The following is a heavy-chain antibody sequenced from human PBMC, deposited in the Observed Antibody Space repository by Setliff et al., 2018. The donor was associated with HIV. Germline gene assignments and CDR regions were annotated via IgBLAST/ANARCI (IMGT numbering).Heavy chain of an antibody. D-gene: IGHD3-22*01. V-gene: IGHV5-51*01. CDR2: IYPGDSDT. J-gene: IGHJ5*02. CDR1: GYRFTNYW. CDR3: ARSGDSSVNWFDP. Sequence: PGESLKISCKGSGYRFTNYWIAWVRQMPGKGLEWMGIIYPGDSDTRYSPTFQGQVTISADKSMSTAYLQWNSLKASDTAMYYCARSGDSSVNWFDPWGQGTLVTVSS.